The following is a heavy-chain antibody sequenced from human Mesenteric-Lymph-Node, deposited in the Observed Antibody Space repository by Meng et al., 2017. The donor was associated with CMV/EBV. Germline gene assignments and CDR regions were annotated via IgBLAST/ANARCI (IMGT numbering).Heavy chain of an antibody. V-gene: IGHV3-74*01. J-gene: IGHJ4*02. CDR1: GFTFNTSV. Sequence: LSCVASGFTFNTSVMHWVRQIPGEGLVWVSRIPTDGSVTTYADSVKGRFTISRDDAKNTVYLQMDSLRVDDTALYYCVRDLNLALDYWGQGTLVTVSS. CDR2: IPTDGSVT. CDR3: VRDLNLALDY. D-gene: IGHD3-16*01.